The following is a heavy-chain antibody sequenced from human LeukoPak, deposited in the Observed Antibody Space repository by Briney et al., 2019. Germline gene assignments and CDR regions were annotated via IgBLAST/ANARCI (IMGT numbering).Heavy chain of an antibody. V-gene: IGHV3-30*02. J-gene: IGHJ4*02. CDR3: AKDLVDIVATIDHYFDY. D-gene: IGHD5-12*01. CDR2: IRYDGSNK. CDR1: GFTFSSYG. Sequence: GGSLRLSCAASGFTFSSYGMHWVRQAPGKGLEWVAFIRYDGSNKYYADSVKGRFTISRDNPKNTLYLQMNSLRAEDTAVYYCAKDLVDIVATIDHYFDYWGQGTLVTVSS.